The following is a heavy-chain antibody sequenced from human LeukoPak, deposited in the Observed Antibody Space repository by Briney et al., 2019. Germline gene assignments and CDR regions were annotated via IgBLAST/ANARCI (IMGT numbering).Heavy chain of an antibody. CDR1: GGXISSYY. CDR3: ARTPIAVAGTFDI. D-gene: IGHD6-19*01. CDR2: IYYSGST. V-gene: IGHV4-59*01. Sequence: SETLSLTCTVSGGXISSYYWSWIRQPPGKGLEWIGYIYYSGSTNYNPSLKSRVTISVDTSKNQFSLKLSSVTAADTAVYYCARTPIAVAGTFDIWGQGTMVTVSS. J-gene: IGHJ3*02.